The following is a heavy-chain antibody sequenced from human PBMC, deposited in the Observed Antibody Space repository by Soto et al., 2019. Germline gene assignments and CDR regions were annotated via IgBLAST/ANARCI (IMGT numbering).Heavy chain of an antibody. J-gene: IGHJ4*02. CDR3: ARGPDYEGYLDY. Sequence: SVKVSCEASGGTFSNYASRWVRQSPGQGQEWMEVIILPFGTPNYAQTFQGRVTITADESMTTAYMELSGLRSEDTAVYYCARGPDYEGYLDYSGRGTLVTGPS. D-gene: IGHD4-17*01. V-gene: IGHV1-69*13. CDR1: GGTFSNYA. CDR2: IILPFGTP.